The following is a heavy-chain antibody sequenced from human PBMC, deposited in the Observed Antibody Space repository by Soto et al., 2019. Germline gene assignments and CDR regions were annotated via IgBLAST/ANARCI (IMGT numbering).Heavy chain of an antibody. CDR3: AKIPRGSCWYFGAFEI. CDR1: GFTFSSYA. D-gene: IGHD6-13*01. Sequence: EVQLLESGGGLVQPGGSLRLSCAASGFTFSSYAMSWVRQAPGKGLEWVSAISGSGGSTYYADSVKGRFTISRDNSKNTVYLQMDSLMAEGTAVDYCAKIPRGSCWYFGAFEIWGQGTRVSVSS. V-gene: IGHV3-23*01. CDR2: ISGSGGST. J-gene: IGHJ3*02.